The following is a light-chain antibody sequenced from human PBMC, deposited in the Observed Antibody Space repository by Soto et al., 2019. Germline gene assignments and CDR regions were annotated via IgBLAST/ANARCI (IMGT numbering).Light chain of an antibody. V-gene: IGKV1-27*01. J-gene: IGKJ3*01. Sequence: DIQMTQSPTSLSASVGDRVTITCRASQDIRNFVAWYQQKPGKAPKLLIYAASTLQSGVPSRFSGSGSVTDFTLTINSLQHEDVATYSCQKYSSVPVFGPGTKVEIK. CDR2: AAS. CDR1: QDIRNF. CDR3: QKYSSVPV.